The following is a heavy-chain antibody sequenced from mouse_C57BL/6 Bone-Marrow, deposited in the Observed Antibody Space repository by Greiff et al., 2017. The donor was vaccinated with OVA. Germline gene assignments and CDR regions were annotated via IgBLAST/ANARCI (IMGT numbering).Heavy chain of an antibody. V-gene: IGHV3-8*01. J-gene: IGHJ1*03. Sequence: EVMLVESGPGLAKPSQTLSLTCSVTGYSITSDYWNWIRKFPGNKLEYMGYISYSGSTYYNPSLKSRISTTRDTSKNQYYLQLNSVTTEDTATYYCARRLNYYGSSYFDVWGTGTTVTVSS. CDR3: ARRLNYYGSSYFDV. D-gene: IGHD1-1*01. CDR2: ISYSGST. CDR1: GYSITSDY.